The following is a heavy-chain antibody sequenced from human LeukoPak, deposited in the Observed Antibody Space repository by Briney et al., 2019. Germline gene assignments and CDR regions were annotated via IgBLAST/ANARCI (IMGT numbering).Heavy chain of an antibody. V-gene: IGHV1-24*01. Sequence: GASVKVSCKVSGYTLTELSMHWVRQAPGKGLEWMGGFDPEDGETIYAQKFQGRVTTTEDTSTDTAYMELSSLRSEDTAVYYCASTVGWNDANWFDPWGQGTLVTVSS. J-gene: IGHJ5*02. D-gene: IGHD1-1*01. CDR3: ASTVGWNDANWFDP. CDR1: GYTLTELS. CDR2: FDPEDGET.